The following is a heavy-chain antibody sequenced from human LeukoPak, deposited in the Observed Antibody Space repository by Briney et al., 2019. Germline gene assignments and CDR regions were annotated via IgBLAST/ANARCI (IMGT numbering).Heavy chain of an antibody. Sequence: GGSLRLSCAASGFTFSSYAMSWVRQAPGKGLEWVSTISAGDGNTYYADSVKGRFTISRDNSKTTLYLQMNSLRAEDTAVHYCAKVLWSTRKFDYWGQGTLVTLSS. V-gene: IGHV3-23*01. CDR3: AKVLWSTRKFDY. D-gene: IGHD1-26*01. CDR2: ISAGDGNT. CDR1: GFTFSSYA. J-gene: IGHJ4*02.